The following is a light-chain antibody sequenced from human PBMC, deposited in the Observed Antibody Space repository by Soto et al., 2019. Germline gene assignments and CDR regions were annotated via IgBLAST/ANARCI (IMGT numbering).Light chain of an antibody. J-gene: IGKJ1*01. V-gene: IGKV1-39*01. CDR2: AAS. Sequence: DIQMTQSPSSLSASVGDRVTITCRASQSIARDLNWYQQKSGKAPNFLIYAASSLQNGVPSRFSGRGSRTDFTLNISSLQPEDSTTYFSQQSYRTPPWTFCHGTKV. CDR3: QQSYRTPPWT. CDR1: QSIARD.